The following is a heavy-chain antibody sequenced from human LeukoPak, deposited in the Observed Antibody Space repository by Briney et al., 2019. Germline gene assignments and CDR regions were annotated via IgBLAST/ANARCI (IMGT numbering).Heavy chain of an antibody. V-gene: IGHV3-7*01. J-gene: IGHJ5*02. CDR3: VRGEYNWNDLHL. Sequence: GGSLRLSCAASGFTFTNYWMSWVRQAPGKGLEWVANIKQDGSEKYYVDSVKGRFTISRDNSKNTLFLQMNSLRAEDTAVYYCVRGEYNWNDLHLWGQGTLVTVSS. D-gene: IGHD1-20*01. CDR1: GFTFTNYW. CDR2: IKQDGSEK.